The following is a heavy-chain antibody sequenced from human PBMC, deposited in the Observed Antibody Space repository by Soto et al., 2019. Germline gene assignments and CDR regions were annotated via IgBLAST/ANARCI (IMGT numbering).Heavy chain of an antibody. V-gene: IGHV1-8*01. J-gene: IGHJ4*02. CDR1: GYTFAKID. D-gene: IGHD4-17*01. Sequence: APLKLSCKASGYTFAKIDINSVRQATGQGLEWMGWMNPNSGNTGYAQKFQGRVTMTRNTSISTAYMELSSLRSEDTAVYYCARTLYGDNVDYWGQGTLVTVSS. CDR3: ARTLYGDNVDY. CDR2: MNPNSGNT.